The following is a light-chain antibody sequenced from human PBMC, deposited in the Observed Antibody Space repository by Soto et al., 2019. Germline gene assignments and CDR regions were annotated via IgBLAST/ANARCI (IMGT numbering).Light chain of an antibody. Sequence: IVMTQSPAPLSVSPGERATLSCRASQSISSSIAWYQQRPGQAPRLLIYGASTRATGIPARFSGSGSGTDCTLTISSLQAEDFAVYYCQQYNNWPPLTFGGGTKVEIK. J-gene: IGKJ4*01. V-gene: IGKV3-15*01. CDR2: GAS. CDR1: QSISSS. CDR3: QQYNNWPPLT.